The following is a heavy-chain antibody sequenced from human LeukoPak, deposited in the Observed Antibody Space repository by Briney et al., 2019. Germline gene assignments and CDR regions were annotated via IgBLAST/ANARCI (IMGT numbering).Heavy chain of an antibody. CDR2: IRYDGSNK. CDR1: GFTFSSYG. Sequence: PGGSLRLSCAASGFTFSSYGTHWVRQAPGKGLEWVAFIRYDGSNKYYADSVMGRFTISRDNSKNTLYLQMNSLRAEDTASYYCAKDRSYGSERGMDVWGQGTTVTVSS. CDR3: AKDRSYGSERGMDV. D-gene: IGHD3-10*01. V-gene: IGHV3-30*02. J-gene: IGHJ6*02.